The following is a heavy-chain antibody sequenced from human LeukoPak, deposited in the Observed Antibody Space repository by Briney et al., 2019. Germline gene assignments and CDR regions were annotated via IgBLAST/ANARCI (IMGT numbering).Heavy chain of an antibody. Sequence: PGGSLRLSCAASGFTFSSYGMHWVRQAPGKGLEWVAFIRYDGSNKYYADSVKGRFTISRDNPKNTLYLQMNSLRTEDTAVYYCAKASGSTIFGRLDHWGQGALVTVSS. D-gene: IGHD3-3*01. CDR1: GFTFSSYG. CDR2: IRYDGSNK. J-gene: IGHJ4*02. CDR3: AKASGSTIFGRLDH. V-gene: IGHV3-30*02.